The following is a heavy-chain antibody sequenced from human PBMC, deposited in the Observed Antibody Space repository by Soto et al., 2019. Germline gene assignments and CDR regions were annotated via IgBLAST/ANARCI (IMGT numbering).Heavy chain of an antibody. V-gene: IGHV1-18*01. Sequence: GASVKVSCKASGYTFTSYGISWVRQAPGQGLEWMGWISAYNGNTNYAQKLQGRVTMTTDTSTSTAYMELRSLRSDDTAVYYCAREHSGNYDFWSGYKGWFDPWGQGTLVTVSS. CDR2: ISAYNGNT. J-gene: IGHJ5*02. D-gene: IGHD3-3*01. CDR3: AREHSGNYDFWSGYKGWFDP. CDR1: GYTFTSYG.